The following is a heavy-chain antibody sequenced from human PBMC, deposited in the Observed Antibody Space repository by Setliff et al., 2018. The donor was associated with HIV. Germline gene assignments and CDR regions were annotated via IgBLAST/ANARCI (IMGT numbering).Heavy chain of an antibody. CDR2: LSPSGTT. D-gene: IGHD4-17*01. CDR1: GGSFSNYY. Sequence: SETLSLTCTVYGGSFSNYYTNWIRQPPGKGLEWIGELSPSGTTRSNPPLQSRVTISLDTSNNQFSLKLTSVTAADTAMYYCASFFVTTVTNQDYWGQGTPVTVSS. CDR3: ASFFVTTVTNQDY. V-gene: IGHV4-34*01. J-gene: IGHJ4*02.